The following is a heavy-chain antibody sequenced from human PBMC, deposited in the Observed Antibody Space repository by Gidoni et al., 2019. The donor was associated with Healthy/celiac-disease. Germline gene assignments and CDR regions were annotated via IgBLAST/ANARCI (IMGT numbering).Heavy chain of an antibody. Sequence: QVQPVQSGAEVKKPVASVKVSCKASGYTFTCYYMHWVRQATGQGLEWMGIINPSGSSTSYAQKFQSRVTMTRDTSTSTVYMELSSLRSEDTAVYYCARVDRYCSSTSCHNDYWGQGTLVTVSS. CDR2: INPSGSST. CDR1: GYTFTCYY. CDR3: ARVDRYCSSTSCHNDY. V-gene: IGHV1-46*01. J-gene: IGHJ4*02. D-gene: IGHD2-2*02.